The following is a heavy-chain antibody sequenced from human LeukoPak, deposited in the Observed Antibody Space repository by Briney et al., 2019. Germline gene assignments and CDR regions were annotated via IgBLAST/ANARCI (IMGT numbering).Heavy chain of an antibody. CDR3: ARTTPKPAAMGGYYYYYMDV. V-gene: IGHV1-69*13. D-gene: IGHD2-2*01. J-gene: IGHJ6*03. Sequence: ASVKVSCKASGGTFSSYAISWVRQAPGHGLEWMGGIIPIFGTANYAQKFQGRVTITADESTSTAYMELSSLRSEDTAVYYCARTTPKPAAMGGYYYYYMDVWGKGTTVTVSS. CDR1: GGTFSSYA. CDR2: IIPIFGTA.